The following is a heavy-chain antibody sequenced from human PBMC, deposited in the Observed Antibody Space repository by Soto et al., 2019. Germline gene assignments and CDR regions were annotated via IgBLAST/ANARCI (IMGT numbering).Heavy chain of an antibody. V-gene: IGHV1-69*06. CDR3: ASGLSSIAARQGTDY. J-gene: IGHJ4*02. D-gene: IGHD6-6*01. Sequence: QVQLVQSGAEVKKPGSSVKVSCKASGGTFSSYAISWVRQAPGQGLEWMGGIIPIFGTANYAQKFQGRVTITAYKSTSTAYMELSSLRSDDTAVYYCASGLSSIAARQGTDYWGQGTLVTVSS. CDR2: IIPIFGTA. CDR1: GGTFSSYA.